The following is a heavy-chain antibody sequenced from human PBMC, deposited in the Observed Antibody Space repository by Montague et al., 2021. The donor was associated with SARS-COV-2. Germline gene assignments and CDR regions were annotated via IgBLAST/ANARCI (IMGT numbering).Heavy chain of an antibody. V-gene: IGHV4-31*03. Sequence: TLSLTCTVSGGSISSGGYYWSWTRQHPGKRLGWIGYIYYSGSTYYNPSLKSRVTISVDTSKNQFSLKMSSVTAADTAVYYCARSPEPMIILIITSLNWYFVLWGPGTPVT. CDR1: GGSISSGGYY. CDR3: ARSPEPMIILIITSLNWYFVL. J-gene: IGHJ2*01. CDR2: IYYSGST. D-gene: IGHD3-22*01.